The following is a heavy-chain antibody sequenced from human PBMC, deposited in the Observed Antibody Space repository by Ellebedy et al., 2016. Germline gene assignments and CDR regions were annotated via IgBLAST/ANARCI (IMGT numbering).Heavy chain of an antibody. J-gene: IGHJ4*02. V-gene: IGHV3-23*01. CDR2: VVGSGERT. CDR3: AKDRETIAAAGTQPIDY. Sequence: GGSLRLSCEASGFTFSSHAMSWVRQAPGKGPEWVSAVVGSGERTFYADSVKGRFTASRDNSKNTLYLQMNSLRAEDTAVYYCAKDRETIAAAGTQPIDYWGQGTLVTVSS. CDR1: GFTFSSHA. D-gene: IGHD6-13*01.